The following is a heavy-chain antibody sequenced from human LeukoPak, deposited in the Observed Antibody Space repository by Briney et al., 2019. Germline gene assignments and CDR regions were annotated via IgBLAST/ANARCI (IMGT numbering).Heavy chain of an antibody. CDR2: IYTSGST. J-gene: IGHJ4*02. CDR1: DGSISYNY. CDR3: ARDRGIMAVADS. V-gene: IGHV4-4*07. Sequence: PETLSLTCTVSDGSISYNYWSWIRQPVGRGLEWIGRIYTSGSTNYNPSLKSRVTISVDKPKNQLSLKLSSVTAADTAVYYCARDRGIMAVADSWGQGTLVTVSS. D-gene: IGHD6-19*01.